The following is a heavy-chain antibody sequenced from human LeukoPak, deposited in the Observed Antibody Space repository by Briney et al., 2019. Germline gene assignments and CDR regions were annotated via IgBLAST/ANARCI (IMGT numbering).Heavy chain of an antibody. V-gene: IGHV1-8*01. D-gene: IGHD6-13*01. CDR2: MNPNSGNT. CDR3: ASIAAAAPG. Sequence: ASVKLSCKAYGYTFTSYDSNWERQATGQGLEWMGWMNPNSGNTGYAQKFQGRVTMTRNTSISTAYMELSSLRSEDTAVYYCASIAAAAPGWGQGTMVTVSS. CDR1: GYTFTSYD. J-gene: IGHJ3*01.